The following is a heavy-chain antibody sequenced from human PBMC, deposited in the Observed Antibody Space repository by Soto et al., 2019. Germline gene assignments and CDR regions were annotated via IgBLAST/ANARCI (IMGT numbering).Heavy chain of an antibody. CDR2: INGDDTIR. J-gene: IGHJ4*02. CDR1: GFTLSRYW. V-gene: IGHV3-74*01. CDR3: AGGVTPSRTANDY. Sequence: EVQLVESGGGLVQPGGSLRVSCVASGFTLSRYWMHWVRQVPGKGLEWVSRINGDDTIRSYADSVKGRFTISRDNARTTLYLHMSSLRAEDTAVYYCAGGVTPSRTANDYWGQGTLVTVSS. D-gene: IGHD2-21*02.